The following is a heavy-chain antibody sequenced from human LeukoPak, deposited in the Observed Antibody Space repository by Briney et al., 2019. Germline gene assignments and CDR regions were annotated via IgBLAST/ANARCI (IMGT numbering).Heavy chain of an antibody. CDR1: GFTFSNYG. Sequence: GGSLRLSCAASGFTFSNYGMHWVRQAPGKGLEWVAVIWYDGSNKYYADSVKGRLTISRDNSKNTLYLQMSNLRAEDTAMYYCARGNDNSSYDWFDPWGQGTLVTVSS. CDR2: IWYDGSNK. J-gene: IGHJ5*02. D-gene: IGHD4-4*01. CDR3: ARGNDNSSYDWFDP. V-gene: IGHV3-33*01.